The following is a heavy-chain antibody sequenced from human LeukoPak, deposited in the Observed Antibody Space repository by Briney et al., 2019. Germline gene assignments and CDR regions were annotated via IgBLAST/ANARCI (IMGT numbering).Heavy chain of an antibody. J-gene: IGHJ5*02. Sequence: PSESLCLTCTVSVGSLSSSSYYWGWIRQPPGKGLEWIGSISYSGSTYYNPSLKSRVTISVDTSKNQFSLKLSSVTAADTAVYYCARDEFITMVRGVTPNNWFDPWGQGTLVTVSS. V-gene: IGHV4-39*07. CDR2: ISYSGST. CDR1: VGSLSSSSYY. D-gene: IGHD3-10*01. CDR3: ARDEFITMVRGVTPNNWFDP.